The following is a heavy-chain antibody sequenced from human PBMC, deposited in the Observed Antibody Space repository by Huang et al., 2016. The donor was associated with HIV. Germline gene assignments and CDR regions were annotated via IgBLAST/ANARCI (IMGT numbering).Heavy chain of an antibody. J-gene: IGHJ4*02. D-gene: IGHD6-13*01. CDR1: GFTFSSYG. Sequence: QVQLVESGGGVVQPGRSLRISCAASGFTFSSYGMHWVRQAPGKGLEWGAVISYDAKTKYYADSVKGRFSISRDKSKTTVYLQLNSLRVEDTAVYYCAKGGSAAAVLDFWGQGTLVTVSS. V-gene: IGHV3-30*18. CDR2: ISYDAKTK. CDR3: AKGGSAAAVLDF.